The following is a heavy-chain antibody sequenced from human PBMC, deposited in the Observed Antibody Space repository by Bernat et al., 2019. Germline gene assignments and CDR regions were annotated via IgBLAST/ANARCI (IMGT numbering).Heavy chain of an antibody. Sequence: EVQLVESGGGLVQPGGSLRLSCAASGFTFSSYWMHWVRQAPGKGLVWVSRINSDGSSTSYADSVKGRFTISRDNAKNTLYLQMNSLRAEDTAVYYCARAAITREWFRELLPPSDYYYYMDVWGKGTTVTVSS. CDR3: ARAAITREWFRELLPPSDYYYYMDV. V-gene: IGHV3-74*01. CDR2: INSDGSST. CDR1: GFTFSSYW. D-gene: IGHD3-10*01. J-gene: IGHJ6*03.